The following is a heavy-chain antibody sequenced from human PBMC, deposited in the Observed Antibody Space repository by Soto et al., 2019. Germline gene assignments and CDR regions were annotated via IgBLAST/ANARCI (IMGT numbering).Heavy chain of an antibody. D-gene: IGHD2-2*01. CDR2: INHSGGT. CDR1: GGSFSGYY. CDR3: ARVPPVVDAKYYFDY. V-gene: IGHV4-34*01. J-gene: IGHJ4*02. Sequence: SETLSLTCAVYGGSFSGYYWTWIRRLPGKGLEWIGEINHSGGTNYNPSLKSRVIMSVDTSKNQFSLRLTSVTAADTAVYYCARVPPVVDAKYYFDYWGQGTLVTVSS.